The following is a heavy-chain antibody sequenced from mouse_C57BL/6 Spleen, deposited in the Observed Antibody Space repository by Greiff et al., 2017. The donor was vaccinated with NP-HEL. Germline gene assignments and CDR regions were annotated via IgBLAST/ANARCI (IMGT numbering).Heavy chain of an antibody. CDR1: GYAFTNYL. CDR3: ARGDYDWFAD. Sequence: QVQLQQSGAELVRPGTSVKVSCKASGYAFTNYLIEWVKQRPGQGLEWIGVINPGSGGTNYNEKFKGTATLTADKSSSTADMQLSSLTSEDSAVYFCARGDYDWFADWGQGTLVTVSA. CDR2: INPGSGGT. D-gene: IGHD2-4*01. V-gene: IGHV1-54*01. J-gene: IGHJ3*01.